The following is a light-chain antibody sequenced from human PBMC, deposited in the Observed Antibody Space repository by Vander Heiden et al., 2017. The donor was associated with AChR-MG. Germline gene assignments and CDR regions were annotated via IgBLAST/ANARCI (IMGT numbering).Light chain of an antibody. CDR1: QSLLSDSKNF. CDR3: QQYDTEPLT. CDR2: WAS. V-gene: IGKV4-1*01. J-gene: IGKJ2*01. Sequence: IVLTQSPHPLAVSLGERATINYKSSQSLLSDSKNFLAWFQQRPGQPPKLLIYWASTRASGAPDRFSGAGSGTDFTLTISSLQAEDVAVYYCQQYDTEPLTFGQGTKLQVK.